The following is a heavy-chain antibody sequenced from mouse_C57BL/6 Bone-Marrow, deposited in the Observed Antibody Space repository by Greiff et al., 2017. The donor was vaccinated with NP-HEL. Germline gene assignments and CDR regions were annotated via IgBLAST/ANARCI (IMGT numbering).Heavy chain of an antibody. CDR2: IWTGGGT. J-gene: IGHJ1*03. Sequence: QVQLKESGPGLVAPSQSLSITCTVSGFSLTSYAISWVRQPPGKGLEWLGVIWTGGGTNYNSALKSRLSISKDNSKSQVFLKMNSLQTDDTARYYCASYYGSSPYWYFDVWGTGTTVTVSS. V-gene: IGHV2-9-1*01. D-gene: IGHD1-1*01. CDR1: GFSLTSYA. CDR3: ASYYGSSPYWYFDV.